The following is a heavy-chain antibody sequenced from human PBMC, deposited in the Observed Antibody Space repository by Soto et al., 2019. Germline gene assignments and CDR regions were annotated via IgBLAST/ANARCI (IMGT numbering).Heavy chain of an antibody. D-gene: IGHD5-12*01. CDR3: ARVEMATILWYYFDY. CDR2: IYYSGST. Sequence: QLQLQESGPGLVKPSETLSLTCTVSGGSISSSSYYWGWIRQPPGKGLEWIGSIYYSGSTYYNPSIKSRVTISEDTSKTQFSLKLSSVTAADTAVYYCARVEMATILWYYFDYWGQGTLVTVSS. CDR1: GGSISSSSYY. J-gene: IGHJ4*02. V-gene: IGHV4-39*01.